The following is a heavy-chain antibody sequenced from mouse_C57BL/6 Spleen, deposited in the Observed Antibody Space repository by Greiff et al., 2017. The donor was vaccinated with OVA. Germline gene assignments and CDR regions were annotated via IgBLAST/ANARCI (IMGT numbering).Heavy chain of an antibody. CDR3: ARDRSSNSGFDY. J-gene: IGHJ2*01. V-gene: IGHV3-6*01. D-gene: IGHD2-5*01. CDR1: GYSITSGYY. Sequence: VQLKESGPGLVKPSQSLSLTCSVTGYSITSGYYWNWIRQFPGNKLEWMGYISYDGSNNYNPSLKNRISITRDTSKNQFFLKLNSVTTEDTATYYCARDRSSNSGFDYWGQGTTLTVSS. CDR2: ISYDGSN.